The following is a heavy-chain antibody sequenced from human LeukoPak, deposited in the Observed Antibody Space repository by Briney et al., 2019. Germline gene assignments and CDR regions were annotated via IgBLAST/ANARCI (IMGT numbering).Heavy chain of an antibody. Sequence: SETLSLTCTVSGGSISSHYWSRIRQPPGKGLEWIGYIYYSGSTNYNPSLKSRVTISVDTSKNQFSLKLSSVTAADTAVYYCARAYYDFWSGYYTPYFDYWGQGTLVTVSS. J-gene: IGHJ4*02. V-gene: IGHV4-59*11. CDR1: GGSISSHY. CDR2: IYYSGST. CDR3: ARAYYDFWSGYYTPYFDY. D-gene: IGHD3-3*01.